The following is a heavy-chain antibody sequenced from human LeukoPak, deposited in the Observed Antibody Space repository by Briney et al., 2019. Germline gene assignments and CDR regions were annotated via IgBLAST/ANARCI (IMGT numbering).Heavy chain of an antibody. CDR3: AREVPPITMVRGVILSGMDV. V-gene: IGHV4-31*03. CDR1: GGSISSGGYY. J-gene: IGHJ6*01. Sequence: SETLSLTCTVSGGSISSGGYYWSWIRQHPGKGLEWIGYIYYSGSTYYNPSLKSRVTISVDTSKNQFSLKLSSVTAADTAVYYCAREVPPITMVRGVILSGMDVWGQGTTVTVSS. D-gene: IGHD3-10*01. CDR2: IYYSGST.